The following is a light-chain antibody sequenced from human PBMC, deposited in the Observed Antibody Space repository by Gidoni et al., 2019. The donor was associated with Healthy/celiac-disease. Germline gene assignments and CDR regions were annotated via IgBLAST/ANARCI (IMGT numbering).Light chain of an antibody. CDR3: QQYNSYPWT. V-gene: IGKV1-5*03. CDR2: KAS. J-gene: IGKJ1*01. Sequence: DIQMTQSPSTLSASVGDRVTITCRASQSISSWLAWYQQKPGKAPKLLIYKASSLESGVPIRFSGSGSGTEFTLTISSLQPDDFATYYCQQYNSYPWTFGQXTKVEIK. CDR1: QSISSW.